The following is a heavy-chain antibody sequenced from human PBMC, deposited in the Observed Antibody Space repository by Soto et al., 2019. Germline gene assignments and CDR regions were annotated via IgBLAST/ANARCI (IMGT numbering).Heavy chain of an antibody. CDR2: ISSSSSYI. J-gene: IGHJ6*02. D-gene: IGHD3-10*01. CDR1: GFTFSSYS. CDR3: ARFGTDYYGSGSYLSEPPYYYGMDV. Sequence: GGSLRLSCAASGFTFSSYSMNWVRQAPGKGLEWVSSISSSSSYIYYADSVKGRFTISRDNAKNSLYLQMNSLRAEDTAVYYCARFGTDYYGSGSYLSEPPYYYGMDVWGQGTTVTVSS. V-gene: IGHV3-21*01.